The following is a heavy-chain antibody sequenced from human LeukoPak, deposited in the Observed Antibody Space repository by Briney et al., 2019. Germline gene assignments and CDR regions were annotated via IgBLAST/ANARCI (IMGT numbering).Heavy chain of an antibody. CDR2: ISSSGGY. Sequence: GGSLRLSCAASGFTFSSYEMDWVRQAPEKGLEWISYISSSGGYMYADSVKDRFTISRDNSKNMLYLQMNSLRAEDTAVYYCARGGDSLHYWGQGTLVTVSS. J-gene: IGHJ4*02. D-gene: IGHD3-10*01. V-gene: IGHV3-21*01. CDR1: GFTFSSYE. CDR3: ARGGDSLHY.